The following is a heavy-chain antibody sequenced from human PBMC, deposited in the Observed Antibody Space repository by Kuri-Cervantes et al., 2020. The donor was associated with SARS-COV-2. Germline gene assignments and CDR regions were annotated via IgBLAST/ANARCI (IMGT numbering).Heavy chain of an antibody. Sequence: GSLRLSCAVFGASLNTYSWSWIRQPPGKGLEWIGEINHSGGTKYKPSLKGQVSISVDASKNQISLKLTSVTAADAAVYYCARGPPIVRKYFSYYSGMDVWGQGTTVTVSS. CDR3: ARGPPIVRKYFSYYSGMDV. J-gene: IGHJ6*02. CDR1: GASLNTYS. CDR2: INHSGGT. D-gene: IGHD1-26*01. V-gene: IGHV4-34*01.